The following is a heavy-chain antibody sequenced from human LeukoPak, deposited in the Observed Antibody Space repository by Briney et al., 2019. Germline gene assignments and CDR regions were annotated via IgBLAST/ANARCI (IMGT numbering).Heavy chain of an antibody. CDR2: IYNGGRT. Sequence: SQTLSLTCSVSGATIYSGVYYWSWIRQQPGKGLEWIGYIYNGGRTHYNPSLDRRVTISVDTSKNQFPLKLSSVTAADTAVYYCARSGVASGWVDYWGQGTLVTVSS. D-gene: IGHD3-3*01. V-gene: IGHV4-31*03. J-gene: IGHJ4*02. CDR3: ARSGVASGWVDY. CDR1: GATIYSGVYY.